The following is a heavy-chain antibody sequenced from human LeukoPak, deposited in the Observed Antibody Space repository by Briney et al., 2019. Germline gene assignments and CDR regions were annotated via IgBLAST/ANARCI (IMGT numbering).Heavy chain of an antibody. CDR3: ASGSGYCSSTSCYGWIDP. CDR2: IIPILGIA. J-gene: IGHJ5*02. CDR1: GGTFSSYA. V-gene: IGHV1-69*04. Sequence: SVKVSCKASGGTFSSYAISWVRQAPGQGLEWMGRIIPILGIANYAQKFQGRVTITADKSTSTAYMELSSLRSGDTAVYYCASGSGYCSSTSCYGWIDPWGQGTLVTVSS. D-gene: IGHD2-2*01.